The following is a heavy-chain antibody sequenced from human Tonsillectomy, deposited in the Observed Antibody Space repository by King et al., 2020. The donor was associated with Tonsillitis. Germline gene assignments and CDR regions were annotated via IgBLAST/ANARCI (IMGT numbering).Heavy chain of an antibody. J-gene: IGHJ4*02. Sequence: QLVQSGAEVKRPGASVKVSCKVSGHTLTDLSIHWVRQAPGKGLEWMGGYDLEDGETTYAQNYEARVTMTEDTSTDTAYMELSSLTYEDTAVYYCATDMRQGISGNGDYWGQGTLVTVSS. CDR3: ATDMRQGISGNGDY. D-gene: IGHD1-20*01. CDR2: YDLEDGET. V-gene: IGHV1-24*01. CDR1: GHTLTDLS.